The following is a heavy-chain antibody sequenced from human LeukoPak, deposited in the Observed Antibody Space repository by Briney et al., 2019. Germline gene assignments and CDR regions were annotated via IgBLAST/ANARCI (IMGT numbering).Heavy chain of an antibody. CDR2: IIPMLGIA. Sequence: SVKVSCKVSGYTLTELSMHWVRQAPGQGLEWMGRIIPMLGIANYPQKFQGRVTITADKLTSTAYMELSRLRSEDTAVYYCANNVNRREDAFDIWGQGTMVTVSS. J-gene: IGHJ3*02. D-gene: IGHD1-1*01. CDR3: ANNVNRREDAFDI. CDR1: GYTLTELS. V-gene: IGHV1-69*02.